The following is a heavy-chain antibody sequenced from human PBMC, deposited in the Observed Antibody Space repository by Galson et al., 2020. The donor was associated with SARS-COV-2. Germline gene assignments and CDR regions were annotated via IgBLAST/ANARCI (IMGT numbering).Heavy chain of an antibody. CDR1: GFTFSNYW. CDR2: VNSDGSSR. CDR3: AKEFYYDSSGPLDAFDI. V-gene: IGHV3-74*01. Sequence: SCAASGFTFSNYWMHWVRQAPGKGLVWVSRVNSDGSSRSYADSVKGRFSISRDNAKNTLYLQMNSLRAEDTAVYYCAKEFYYDSSGPLDAFDIWGQGTKVTVSS. J-gene: IGHJ3*02. D-gene: IGHD3-22*01.